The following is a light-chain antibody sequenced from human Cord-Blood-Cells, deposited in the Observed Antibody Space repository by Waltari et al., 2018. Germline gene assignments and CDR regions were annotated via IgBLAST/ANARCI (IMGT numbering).Light chain of an antibody. V-gene: IGKV4-1*01. CDR3: QQYYSTPWT. CDR1: QSVLYSSNNKNY. CDR2: WAS. Sequence: DIVMTQSPVSLAVSLGERDTINCKSSQSVLYSSNNKNYLAWYQQKPGQPPKLLIYWASTRESGVPDRFSGSGSGTDFTLTISSLQAEDVAVYYCQQYYSTPWTFGQGTKVEIK. J-gene: IGKJ1*01.